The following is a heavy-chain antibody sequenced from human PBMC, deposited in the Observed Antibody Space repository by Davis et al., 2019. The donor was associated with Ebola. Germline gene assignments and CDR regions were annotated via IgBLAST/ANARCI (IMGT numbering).Heavy chain of an antibody. J-gene: IGHJ4*02. CDR3: ARDSLVGATDY. Sequence: ASVKVSCKAFGGTFSSYPISWVRQAPGQGLEWMGWISAYNGNTNYAQKYQGRVTMTTDTSTTTAYMELRSLRSDDTAVYYCARDSLVGATDYWGQGTLVTVSS. CDR2: ISAYNGNT. V-gene: IGHV1-18*01. CDR1: GGTFSSYP. D-gene: IGHD1-26*01.